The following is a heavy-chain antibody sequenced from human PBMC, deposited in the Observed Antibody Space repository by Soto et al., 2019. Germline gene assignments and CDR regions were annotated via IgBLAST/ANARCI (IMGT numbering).Heavy chain of an antibody. V-gene: IGHV3-21*02. CDR2: ISGTSTYL. J-gene: IGHJ4*02. CDR3: GSRSGSRGEFDY. CDR1: GFTFSGYA. Sequence: VQLLESGGGLVKPGGSLRLSCAASGFTFSGYALNWVRQAPGRGLEWVSSISGTSTYLFYAASVKGRFIISRDNPRNSLFLQMGSLRAEDTAVYYCGSRSGSRGEFDYWGQGNLVPVSS. D-gene: IGHD3-16*01.